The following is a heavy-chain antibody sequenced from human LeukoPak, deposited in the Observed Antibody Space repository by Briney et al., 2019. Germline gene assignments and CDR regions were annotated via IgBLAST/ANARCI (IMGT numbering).Heavy chain of an antibody. V-gene: IGHV3-23*05. CDR1: GFTFSRYD. D-gene: IGHD3-10*01. CDR2: ISRTVTTT. J-gene: IGHJ4*02. CDR3: AKAANYYYGSGSYFHFDY. Sequence: GGSLRLSCAASGFTFSRYDLSWVRQAPGKGLECVSTISRTVTTTYYADSVKGRFTISRDNSKNTLYLQMNDLRADDTAVYYCAKAANYYYGSGSYFHFDYWGQGTLVTVS.